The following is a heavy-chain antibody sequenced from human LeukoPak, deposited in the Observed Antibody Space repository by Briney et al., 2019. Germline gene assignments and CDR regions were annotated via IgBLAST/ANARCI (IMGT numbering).Heavy chain of an antibody. V-gene: IGHV1-18*01. Sequence: GASVKVSCKASGYTFTSYGIGWVRQAPGQGLEWMGWISAYNGNTNYAQKLQGRVTMTTDTSTSTAYMELRSLRSDDTAVYYCARAVVVVPAAISENYYYYYYMDVWGKGTTVTVSS. CDR2: ISAYNGNT. J-gene: IGHJ6*03. D-gene: IGHD2-2*01. CDR3: ARAVVVVPAAISENYYYYYYMDV. CDR1: GYTFTSYG.